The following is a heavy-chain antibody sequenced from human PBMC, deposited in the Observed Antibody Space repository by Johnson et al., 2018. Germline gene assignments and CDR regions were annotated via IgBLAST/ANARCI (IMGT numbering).Heavy chain of an antibody. V-gene: IGHV3-30*03. Sequence: QVQLVESGGGVVQPGRSLRLSCAASGFTFSSYAIHWVRQAPGKGLEWVALISYDGSNKYHADSVKGRFTISRDNSKNTLYLQMNSLRGEDTAVYYCAREAEYSVEYFQYWGQGTLVTVSS. CDR3: AREAEYSVEYFQY. CDR1: GFTFSSYA. D-gene: IGHD5/OR15-5a*01. CDR2: ISYDGSNK. J-gene: IGHJ1*01.